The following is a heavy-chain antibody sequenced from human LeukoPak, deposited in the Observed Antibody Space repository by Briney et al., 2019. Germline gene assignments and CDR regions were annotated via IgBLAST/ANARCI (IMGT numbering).Heavy chain of an antibody. CDR3: ARLLRPGGRKGDAFDI. CDR2: CYYSGDF. CDR1: GGSISGDH. V-gene: IGHV4-59*08. Sequence: SRTLSLTCTVSGGSISGDHWTWIRQRPGTGLGRIGYCYYSGDFKYNPSLKSGVPVWMYMSNNHFSLTMSSVTAADMAMYYCARLLRPGGRKGDAFDIWGQGTLVSVSS. J-gene: IGHJ3*02. D-gene: IGHD3-10*01.